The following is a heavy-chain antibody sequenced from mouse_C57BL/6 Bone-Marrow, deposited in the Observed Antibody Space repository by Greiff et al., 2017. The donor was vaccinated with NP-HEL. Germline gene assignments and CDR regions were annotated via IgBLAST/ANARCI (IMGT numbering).Heavy chain of an antibody. V-gene: IGHV1-19*01. CDR2: INPYNGGT. Sequence: DVQLQESGPVLVKPGASVKMSCKASGYTFTDYYMNWVKQSHGKSLEWIGVINPYNGGTSYNQKFKGKATLTVDKSSSTAYMELNSLTSEDSAVYYCARGRLTGAMDYWGQGTSVTVSS. CDR1: GYTFTDYY. J-gene: IGHJ4*01. CDR3: ARGRLTGAMDY. D-gene: IGHD4-1*01.